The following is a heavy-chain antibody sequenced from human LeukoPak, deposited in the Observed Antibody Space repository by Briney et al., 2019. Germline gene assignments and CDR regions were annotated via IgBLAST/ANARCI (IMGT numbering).Heavy chain of an antibody. CDR2: ISSSSSSYI. CDR1: GFTFSSYS. D-gene: IGHD3-22*01. CDR3: AIHYYDSSGHLDS. V-gene: IGHV3-21*04. Sequence: PGGSLRLSCAASGFTFSSYSMNWVRQAPGKGLEWVSSISSSSSSYIYYADSVKGRFTISRDNAKNSLYLQMNTLRAEDTAVYYCAIHYYDSSGHLDSWGQGTPVTVSS. J-gene: IGHJ4*02.